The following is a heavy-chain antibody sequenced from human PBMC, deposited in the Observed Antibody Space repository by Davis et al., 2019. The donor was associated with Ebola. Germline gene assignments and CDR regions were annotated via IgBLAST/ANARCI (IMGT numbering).Heavy chain of an antibody. CDR2: IYSGDSDT. CDR3: ARSPGRSSGWYFDF. Sequence: KVSCKGSGYSFSNSWIAWVRQMPGKGPEWMGIIYSGDSDTRYSPSFQGQVTISADKSISTAYLQWNRLKASDTAIYYCARSPGRSSGWYFDFWGQGILVTVSS. V-gene: IGHV5-51*01. J-gene: IGHJ4*02. CDR1: GYSFSNSW. D-gene: IGHD6-19*01.